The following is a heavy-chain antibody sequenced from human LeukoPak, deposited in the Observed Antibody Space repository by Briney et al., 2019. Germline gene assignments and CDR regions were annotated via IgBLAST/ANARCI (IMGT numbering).Heavy chain of an antibody. D-gene: IGHD3/OR15-3a*01. CDR2: ISAYNGKR. Sequence: ASVKVSCKASGYTFTDFGISWVRQAPGQGLEWMGWISAYNGKRKYAQNVQDRVTMTTDTSTSTAYMELRSLRSDDTAVYYCARDLGEYTTMIFFDFWGEGTLVTVSS. CDR3: ARDLGEYTTMIFFDF. CDR1: GYTFTDFG. V-gene: IGHV1-18*01. J-gene: IGHJ4*02.